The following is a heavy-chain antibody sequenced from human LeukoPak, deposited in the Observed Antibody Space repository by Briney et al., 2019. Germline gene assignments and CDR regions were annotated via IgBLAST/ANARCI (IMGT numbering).Heavy chain of an antibody. V-gene: IGHV1-2*02. J-gene: IGHJ4*02. CDR3: ATDRDYGSGIFDY. Sequence: ASVKVSCKASGYTFTGNYMHRVRHAPGQGLEWIGWINPNGVGTNYAQKFNGSVTITRSPPVSPTYTELTSLKSDDMAVYYFATDRDYGSGIFDYWGQGTLVTVSS. CDR1: GYTFTGNY. CDR2: INPNGVGT. D-gene: IGHD3-10*01.